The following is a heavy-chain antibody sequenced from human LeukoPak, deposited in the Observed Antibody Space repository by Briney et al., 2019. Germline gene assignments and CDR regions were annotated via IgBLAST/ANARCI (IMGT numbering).Heavy chain of an antibody. CDR1: GGSISSYY. V-gene: IGHV4-59*08. Sequence: SETLSLTCTVSGGSISSYYWSWIRQPPGKGLEWIGYIYYSGSTNYNPSLKSRVTISVDTSKNQFSLKLSSVTAADTAVCYCARHGSSGAFDIWGQGTMVTVSS. CDR2: IYYSGST. J-gene: IGHJ3*02. D-gene: IGHD1-26*01. CDR3: ARHGSSGAFDI.